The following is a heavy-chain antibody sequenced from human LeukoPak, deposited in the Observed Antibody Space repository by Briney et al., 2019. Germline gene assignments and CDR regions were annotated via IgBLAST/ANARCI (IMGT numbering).Heavy chain of an antibody. CDR1: GFTFSSYA. J-gene: IGHJ4*02. CDR3: AKGRCSGGWYGALPPEAD. Sequence: GGSLRLSCAASGFTFSSYAMSWVRQAPGKGLEWVSGISGSGGSTYYADSVKGRFTISRDNSKNTLYLQMNSLRAEDTAVYYCAKGRCSGGWYGALPPEADWGQGTLVTVSS. D-gene: IGHD6-19*01. V-gene: IGHV3-23*01. CDR2: ISGSGGST.